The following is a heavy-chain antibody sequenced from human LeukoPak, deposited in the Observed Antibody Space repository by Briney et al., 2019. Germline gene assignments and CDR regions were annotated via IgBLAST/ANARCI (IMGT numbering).Heavy chain of an antibody. CDR1: GGSIGSYY. Sequence: SETLSLTCTVSGGSIGSYYWSWIRQPPGKGLEWIGYIYYSGSTNYNPSLKSRVTISVDTSKNQFSLKLSSVTAADTAVYYCARSLPAAMVDLFDYWGQGTLVTVSP. D-gene: IGHD2-2*01. CDR3: ARSLPAAMVDLFDY. V-gene: IGHV4-59*01. J-gene: IGHJ4*02. CDR2: IYYSGST.